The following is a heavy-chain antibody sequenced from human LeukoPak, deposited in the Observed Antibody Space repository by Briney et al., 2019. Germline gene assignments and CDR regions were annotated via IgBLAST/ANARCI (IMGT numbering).Heavy chain of an antibody. CDR2: IFYSGST. CDR3: ARGSLNYEILTYYFDS. J-gene: IGHJ4*02. V-gene: IGHV4-39*07. CDR1: GGSISTSSYY. D-gene: IGHD3-9*01. Sequence: SETLSLTCTVSGGSISTSSYYWGWVRQPPGKGLEWIGNIFYSGSTYYSPSLKSRVTISLDTSKNQFSLKLRSVTAADTAVYYCARGSLNYEILTYYFDSWGQGTLVTVSS.